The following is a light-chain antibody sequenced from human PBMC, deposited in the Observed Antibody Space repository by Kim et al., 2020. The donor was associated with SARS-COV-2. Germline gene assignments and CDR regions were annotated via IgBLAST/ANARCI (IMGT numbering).Light chain of an antibody. V-gene: IGLV2-18*02. CDR1: SGDVVGYTR. CDR2: EVS. J-gene: IGLJ1*01. Sequence: QTDPISGTGTSGDVVGYTRVSWYQHPPGTAPKLIIYEVSHRPSGVPDRFSGSQSGNTASLTISGLQAEDEADYYCTSYTSSNTYVFGSGTKVTVL. CDR3: TSYTSSNTYV.